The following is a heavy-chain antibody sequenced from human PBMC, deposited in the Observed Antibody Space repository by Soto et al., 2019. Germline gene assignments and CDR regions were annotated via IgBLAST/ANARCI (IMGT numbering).Heavy chain of an antibody. CDR2: ISASGSSE. CDR3: ARDKGTTCLDT. V-gene: IGHV3-23*01. J-gene: IGHJ5*02. Sequence: GGSLRLSCAASGFTFSSYAMSWVRQAPGKGLEWVAMISASGSSEYYADSVKGRFTITRDNSKNMIFLQMDSLRAEDTAVYYCARDKGTTCLDTWGQGNMVTVSS. CDR1: GFTFSSYA. D-gene: IGHD1-26*01.